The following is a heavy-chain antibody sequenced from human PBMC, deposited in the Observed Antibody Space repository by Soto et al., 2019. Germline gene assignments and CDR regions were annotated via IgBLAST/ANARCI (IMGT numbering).Heavy chain of an antibody. J-gene: IGHJ6*02. V-gene: IGHV3-74*01. D-gene: IGHD4-4*01. CDR2: INPDGSST. CDR1: GFTFSPYW. CDR3: GRGGSNSPNGMDV. Sequence: GGSLRLSCAASGFTFSPYWMHWARQAPGKGLVWVSRINPDGSSTNYAGSVKGRFTTSRDNAKNTLYLQMNSLRAEDTAVYYCGRGGSNSPNGMDVWGQGTTVTVSS.